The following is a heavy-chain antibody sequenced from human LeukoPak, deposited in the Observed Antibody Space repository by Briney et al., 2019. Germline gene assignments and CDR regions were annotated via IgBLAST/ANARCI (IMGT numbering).Heavy chain of an antibody. J-gene: IGHJ4*02. CDR1: GGTFSSYA. CDR2: IIPILGIA. V-gene: IGHV1-69*04. D-gene: IGHD5-24*01. CDR3: ARDSKAQDGWPPQDY. Sequence: GASVKVSCKASGGTFSSYAISWVRQAPGQGLEWMGRIIPILGIANYAQKFQGRVTITADKSTSTAYMELSSLRSEDTAVYYCARDSKAQDGWPPQDYWGQGTLVTVSS.